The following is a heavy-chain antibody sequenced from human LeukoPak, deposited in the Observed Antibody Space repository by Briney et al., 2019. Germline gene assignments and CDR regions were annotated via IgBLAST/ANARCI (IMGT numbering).Heavy chain of an antibody. V-gene: IGHV3-23*01. Sequence: PGGSLRLSCAASGFTFSNSAMSWVRQAPGKGLEWVSGISTSGDNTYYADSVKGRFTISRDNSKNTLYLQMNSLRAEDTAVYYCAKEGYSTSSGYFDCWGQGTLVTVSS. CDR3: AKEGYSTSSGYFDC. D-gene: IGHD6-6*01. CDR1: GFTFSNSA. J-gene: IGHJ4*02. CDR2: ISTSGDNT.